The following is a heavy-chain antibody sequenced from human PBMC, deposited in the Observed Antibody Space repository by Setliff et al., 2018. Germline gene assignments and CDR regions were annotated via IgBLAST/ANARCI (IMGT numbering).Heavy chain of an antibody. Sequence: LRLSCAASGFTFSSYGMHWVRQAPGKGLEWVAFIRYDGSNKYYADSVKGRFTISRDNAKNSLYLQMNSLRAEDTALYYCARSYGSGSYHYYYGMDVWGQGTTVTVSS. CDR2: IRYDGSNK. V-gene: IGHV3-33*01. D-gene: IGHD3-10*01. CDR3: ARSYGSGSYHYYYGMDV. J-gene: IGHJ6*02. CDR1: GFTFSSYG.